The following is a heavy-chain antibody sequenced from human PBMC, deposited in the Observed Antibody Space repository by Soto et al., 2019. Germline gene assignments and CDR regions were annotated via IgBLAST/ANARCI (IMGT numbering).Heavy chain of an antibody. V-gene: IGHV1-69*13. Sequence: SVKVSCKASGGTFSSYAISWVRQAPGQGLEWMGGIIPIFGTANYAQKFQGRVTITADESTSTAYMELSSLRSEDTAVYYCAIGDYYGSGKQPYYYSMDVWGQGTTVTVSS. D-gene: IGHD3-10*01. J-gene: IGHJ6*02. CDR2: IIPIFGTA. CDR1: GGTFSSYA. CDR3: AIGDYYGSGKQPYYYSMDV.